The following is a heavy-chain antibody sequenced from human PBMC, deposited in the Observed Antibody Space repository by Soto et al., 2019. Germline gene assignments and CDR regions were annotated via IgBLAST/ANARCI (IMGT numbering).Heavy chain of an antibody. Sequence: SETLSLTCTFSGGSISSGGYYWSWIRQHPGKGLEWIGYIYYSGSTYYNPSLKSRVSISVDTSKNQFSLKLSSVTAADTAVYYCARGDSGLRLGYWGQGTLVTVSS. CDR1: GGSISSGGYY. CDR2: IYYSGST. J-gene: IGHJ4*02. V-gene: IGHV4-31*03. D-gene: IGHD3-16*01. CDR3: ARGDSGLRLGY.